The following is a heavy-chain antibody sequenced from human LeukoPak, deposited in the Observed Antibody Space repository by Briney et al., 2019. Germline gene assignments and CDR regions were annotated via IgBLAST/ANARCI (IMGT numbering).Heavy chain of an antibody. CDR1: GGSISSSSYY. J-gene: IGHJ2*01. Sequence: SETLSLTCTVSGGSISSSSYYWGWIRQPPGKGLEWIGSIYYSGSTYYNPSLKSRVTISVDTSKNQFSLKLSSVTAADTAVYYCAGRFHPGGTAMVRYFDLWGRGTLVTVSS. CDR2: IYYSGST. V-gene: IGHV4-39*07. D-gene: IGHD5-18*01. CDR3: AGRFHPGGTAMVRYFDL.